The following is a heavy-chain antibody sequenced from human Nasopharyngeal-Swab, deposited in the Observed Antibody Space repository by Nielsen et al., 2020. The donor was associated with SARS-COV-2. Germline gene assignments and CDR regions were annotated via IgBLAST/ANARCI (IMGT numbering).Heavy chain of an antibody. CDR1: GFTFSSYA. J-gene: IGHJ6*04. Sequence: GGSLRLSCAASGFTFSSYAMHWVRQAPGKGLEWVAVISCDGSNKYYADSVKGRFTISRDNSKNTLYLQMNSLRAEDTAVYYCARDLGDVWGKGTTVTVSS. CDR2: ISCDGSNK. CDR3: ARDLGDV. V-gene: IGHV3-30-3*01.